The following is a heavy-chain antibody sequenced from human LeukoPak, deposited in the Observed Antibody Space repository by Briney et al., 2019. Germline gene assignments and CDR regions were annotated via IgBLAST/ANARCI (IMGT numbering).Heavy chain of an antibody. CDR2: IYYSGST. D-gene: IGHD5-18*01. CDR3: ARLVDTAMALDY. V-gene: IGHV4-59*08. J-gene: IGHJ4*02. CDR1: GGSISSYY. Sequence: SETLSLTCTVSGGSISSYYWSWIRQPPGKGLEWIGYIYYSGSTNYNPSLKSRVTISVDTSKSQFSLKLSSVTAADTAVYYCARLVDTAMALDYWGQGTLVTVSS.